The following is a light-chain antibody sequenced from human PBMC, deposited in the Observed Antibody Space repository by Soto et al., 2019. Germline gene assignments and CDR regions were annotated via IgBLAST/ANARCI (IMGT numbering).Light chain of an antibody. Sequence: AVSVKEKVTITCQASQDINRLLNWYQQKPGKAPKLLIYDASSLESGVPSRFSGSGSGTDFTVTISRLEPAEFALNRCHQHGSDSKFGVGTKVDIK. CDR3: HQHGSDSK. J-gene: IGKJ4*02. V-gene: IGKV1-33*01. CDR1: QDINRL. CDR2: DAS.